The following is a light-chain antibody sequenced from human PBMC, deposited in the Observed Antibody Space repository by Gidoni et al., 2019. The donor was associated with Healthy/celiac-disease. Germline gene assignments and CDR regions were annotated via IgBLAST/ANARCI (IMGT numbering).Light chain of an antibody. CDR1: QSISSW. Sequence: DIQMTQSPSTLSASVGDRVTITCRASQSISSWLTWYQQKPGKAPKFLIYKRSNLKSGVPSRFGGSGLETEYTLTISSLQRNVLATYYCKQNNSYSGRTFGQGTKVEIK. J-gene: IGKJ1*01. CDR3: KQNNSYSGRT. CDR2: KRS. V-gene: IGKV1-5*03.